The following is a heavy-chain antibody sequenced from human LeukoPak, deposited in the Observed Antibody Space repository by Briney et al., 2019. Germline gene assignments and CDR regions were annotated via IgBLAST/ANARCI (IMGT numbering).Heavy chain of an antibody. CDR3: ARGPKGYCSSTSCHDY. D-gene: IGHD2-2*01. CDR1: GYTFTGYY. Sequence: ASVKVSCKASGYTFTGYYMHWVRQAPGQGLEWMGWINPNSGGTNYAQKFQGRVTMTRDTSISTAYMELSRLRSDDTAVYYCARGPKGYCSSTSCHDYWGQGTLVTVSS. CDR2: INPNSGGT. J-gene: IGHJ4*02. V-gene: IGHV1-2*02.